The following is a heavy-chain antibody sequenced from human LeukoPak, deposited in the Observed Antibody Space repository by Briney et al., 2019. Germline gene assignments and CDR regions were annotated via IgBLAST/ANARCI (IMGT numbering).Heavy chain of an antibody. D-gene: IGHD3-22*01. CDR2: IIPIFGTA. J-gene: IGHJ4*02. V-gene: IGHV1-69*05. Sequence: SVKVSCKASGGTFSSYAISWVRQAPGQGLEWMGRIIPIFGTANYAQKFQGRVTITTDESTSTAYMELSSLRSEDTAVYYCARDTGYYDSSGYYLYWGQGTLVTVSS. CDR3: ARDTGYYDSSGYYLY. CDR1: GGTFSSYA.